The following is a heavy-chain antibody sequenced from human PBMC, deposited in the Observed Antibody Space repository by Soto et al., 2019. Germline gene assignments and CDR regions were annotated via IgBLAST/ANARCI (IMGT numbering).Heavy chain of an antibody. CDR2: ISAHNGNT. CDR3: ARGRYGDY. J-gene: IGHJ4*02. V-gene: IGHV1-18*01. CDR1: GYAFTTYG. D-gene: IGHD1-1*01. Sequence: QVHLVQSGAEVKKPGASVKVSCQGSGYAFTTYGITWVRQAPGKGLEWMGWISAHNGNTNYAQKLQGRVTVTRDTSTSTAYMELRSLRYGYTAVYYGARGRYGDYWGQGALVTVSS.